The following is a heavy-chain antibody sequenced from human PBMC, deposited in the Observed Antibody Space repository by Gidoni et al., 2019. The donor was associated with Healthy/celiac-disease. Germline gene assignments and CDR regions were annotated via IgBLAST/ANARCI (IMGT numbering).Heavy chain of an antibody. CDR3: TTSVWEYSSSWYGGPLDY. CDR2: IKSKTDGGTT. J-gene: IGHJ4*02. D-gene: IGHD6-13*01. Sequence: EVQLVESGGGLVKPGGSLRLSCAASGFTFSNAWMNWVRQAPGKGLEWVGRIKSKTDGGTTDYAAPVKGRFTISRDDSKNTLYLQMNSLKTEDTAVYYCTTSVWEYSSSWYGGPLDYWGQGTLVTVSS. V-gene: IGHV3-15*07. CDR1: GFTFSNAW.